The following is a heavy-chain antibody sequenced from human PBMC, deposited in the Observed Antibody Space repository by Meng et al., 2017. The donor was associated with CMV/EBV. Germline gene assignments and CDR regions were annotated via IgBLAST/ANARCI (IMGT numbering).Heavy chain of an antibody. D-gene: IGHD1-7*01. V-gene: IGHV4-39*01. CDR3: ARIMAGTTSYGMDI. CDR1: GGSISSSTYY. CDR2: LFYSGRA. J-gene: IGHJ6*02. Sequence: SETLSLTCTVSGGSISSSTYYWGWIRQPPGKGLEWIGSLFYSGRAFYNPSLKSRISISVDTSKNQFSLKLSSVTAADTAVYYCARIMAGTTSYGMDIWGQGTTVTVSS.